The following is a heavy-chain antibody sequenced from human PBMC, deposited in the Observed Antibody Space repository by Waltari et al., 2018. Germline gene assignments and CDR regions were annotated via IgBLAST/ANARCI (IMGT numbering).Heavy chain of an antibody. V-gene: IGHV1-8*03. CDR3: ARWAMVQGVISDAFDI. D-gene: IGHD3-10*01. J-gene: IGHJ3*02. Sequence: QVQLVQSGAEVKKPGASVKVSCKASGYTFPRYDINWVRQATGQGLEWMGWMNPNSGNTGYAQKFQGRVTITRNTSISTAYMELSSLRSEDTAVYYCARWAMVQGVISDAFDIWGQGTMVTVSS. CDR2: MNPNSGNT. CDR1: GYTFPRYD.